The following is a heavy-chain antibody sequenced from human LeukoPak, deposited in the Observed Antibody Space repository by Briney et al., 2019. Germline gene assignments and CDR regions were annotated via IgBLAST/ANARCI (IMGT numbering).Heavy chain of an antibody. CDR1: GFTFDDYG. CDR3: ARADRGDSSGYSHY. J-gene: IGHJ4*02. D-gene: IGHD3-22*01. CDR2: INWNGGST. Sequence: GGSLRLSCAASGFTFDDYGMSWVRQAPGKGLEWVSDINWNGGSTGYADSVKGRFTISRDNAKNSLYLQMNSLRAEDTALYYCARADRGDSSGYSHYWGQGTLVTVSS. V-gene: IGHV3-20*04.